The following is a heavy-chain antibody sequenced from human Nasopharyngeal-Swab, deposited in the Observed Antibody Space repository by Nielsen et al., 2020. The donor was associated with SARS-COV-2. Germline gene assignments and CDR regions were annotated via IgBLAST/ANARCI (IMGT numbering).Heavy chain of an antibody. CDR3: ARDPRDRYYYDSSGYQTPGFDY. CDR1: GYTFTSYY. J-gene: IGHJ4*02. CDR2: INPSGGST. V-gene: IGHV1-46*01. D-gene: IGHD3-22*01. Sequence: ASVKVSCKASGYTFTSYYMHWVRQAPGQGLEWMGIINPSGGSTSYAQKFQGRVTMTRDTSTSTVYMELSSLRSEDTAVYYCARDPRDRYYYDSSGYQTPGFDYWGQGTLVTVPS.